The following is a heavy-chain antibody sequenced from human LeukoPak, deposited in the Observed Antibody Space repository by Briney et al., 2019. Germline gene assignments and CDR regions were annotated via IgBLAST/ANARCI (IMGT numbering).Heavy chain of an antibody. Sequence: ASVKVSCKASGYTFTSYDINWVRQATGQGLEWMGWMNPNSGNTGYAQKFQGRVTMTRDTSISTAYMELSRLRSDDTAVYYCARDLVVAATPHYYYYYMDVWGKGTTVTVSS. D-gene: IGHD2-15*01. CDR1: GYTFTSYD. V-gene: IGHV1-8*02. CDR3: ARDLVVAATPHYYYYYMDV. CDR2: MNPNSGNT. J-gene: IGHJ6*03.